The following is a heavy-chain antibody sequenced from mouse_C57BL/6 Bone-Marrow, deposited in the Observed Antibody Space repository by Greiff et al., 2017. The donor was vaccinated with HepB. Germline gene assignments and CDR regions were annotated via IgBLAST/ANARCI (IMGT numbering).Heavy chain of an antibody. CDR2: ISDGGSYT. CDR1: GFTFSSYA. CDR3: ARNYDWYVDV. J-gene: IGHJ1*03. V-gene: IGHV5-4*01. D-gene: IGHD2-4*01. Sequence: DVQLVESGGGLVKPGGSLKLSCAASGFTFSSYAMSWVRQTPEKRLEWVATISDGGSYTYYPDNVKGRFTISRDNAKNNRYLQMSHLKSEDTAMYYCARNYDWYVDVWGTGTTVTVSS.